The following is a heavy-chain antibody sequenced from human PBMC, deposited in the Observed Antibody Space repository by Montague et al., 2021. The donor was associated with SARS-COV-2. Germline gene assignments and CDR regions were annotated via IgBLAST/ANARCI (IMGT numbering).Heavy chain of an antibody. D-gene: IGHD5-18*01. CDR3: AKGSHIYGRRGLGTGWFDP. CDR2: GSHSGKT. CDR1: GASFSGYH. Sequence: SETLSLTCAVYGASFSGYHCTWIRQSPGRGLGWIGEGSHSGKTSSNPTLQSRLTMSVDTYKKQFSLRLRSVTAAATAVYVCAKGSHIYGRRGLGTGWFDPWGQGTLVTVSS. V-gene: IGHV4-34*01. J-gene: IGHJ5*02.